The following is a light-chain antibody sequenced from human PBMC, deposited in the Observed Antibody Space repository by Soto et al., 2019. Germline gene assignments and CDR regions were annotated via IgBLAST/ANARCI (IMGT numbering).Light chain of an antibody. Sequence: DIQMPQSPSSLSASVGDRVTITCRASQTMSTFLNWFQQKPGKAPKVLIYGASSLQSGVPSRFSGSGSGTNFTLTISSLQPEDSATDYCQQRYNGPLTFGGVNKVEIK. V-gene: IGKV1-39*01. J-gene: IGKJ4*01. CDR3: QQRYNGPLT. CDR2: GAS. CDR1: QTMSTF.